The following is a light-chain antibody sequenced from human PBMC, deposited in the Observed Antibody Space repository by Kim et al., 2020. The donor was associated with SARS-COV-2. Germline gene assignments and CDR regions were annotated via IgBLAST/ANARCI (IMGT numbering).Light chain of an antibody. J-gene: IGKJ2*01. V-gene: IGKV1-17*01. CDR3: LQHRSHPYT. Sequence: IQMTQSPSSLSASVGNRVTITCRASHDIGNDLGWYQQRPGKAPKRLIYAASSLQSGVPSRFSGGRSGTEFTLTISGLQPEDLATYYCLQHRSHPYTFGQGTKLEI. CDR2: AAS. CDR1: HDIGND.